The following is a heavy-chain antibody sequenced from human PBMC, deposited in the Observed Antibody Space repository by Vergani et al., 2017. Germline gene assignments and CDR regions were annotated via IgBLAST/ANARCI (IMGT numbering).Heavy chain of an antibody. CDR2: ISSNGGST. J-gene: IGHJ4*02. CDR1: GFIFSSYA. Sequence: EVQLVESGGGLVQPGGSLRLFCAASGFIFSSYAMHWVRQAPGKGLEYVSAISSNGGSTYYANSVKGRFTISRDNSKNTLYLQMGSLRAEDMAVYYCARVSRGLFDYWGQGTLVTVSS. D-gene: IGHD3-10*01. V-gene: IGHV3-64*01. CDR3: ARVSRGLFDY.